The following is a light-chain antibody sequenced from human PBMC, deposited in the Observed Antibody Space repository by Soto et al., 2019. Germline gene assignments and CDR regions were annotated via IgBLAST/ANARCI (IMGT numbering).Light chain of an antibody. J-gene: IGKJ5*01. CDR3: QQRSDWPPIT. CDR1: QSISSY. V-gene: IGKV3-11*01. CDR2: DAA. Sequence: DTLLTQSPSTLSVSPGERVTLSCRASQSISSYLAWYQQKPGQAPRLLIYDAANRATGSPARCSGSGSWTDVTLTISSLEPEDYAVYYCQQRSDWPPITFGQGTRLEIK.